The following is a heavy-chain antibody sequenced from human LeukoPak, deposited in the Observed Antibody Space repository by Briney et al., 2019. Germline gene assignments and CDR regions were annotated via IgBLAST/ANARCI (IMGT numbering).Heavy chain of an antibody. D-gene: IGHD6-19*01. CDR2: LTGSGSST. Sequence: PGGSLRLSCAASGFTFSSYAMSWVRLAPGKGLEWLSALTGSGSSTYYADSVKGRFTISRDNSMNTLSLQMNSLRAEDTALYYCAKDRYSSGRVFDYWGQGTLVTVSS. J-gene: IGHJ4*02. CDR1: GFTFSSYA. V-gene: IGHV3-23*01. CDR3: AKDRYSSGRVFDY.